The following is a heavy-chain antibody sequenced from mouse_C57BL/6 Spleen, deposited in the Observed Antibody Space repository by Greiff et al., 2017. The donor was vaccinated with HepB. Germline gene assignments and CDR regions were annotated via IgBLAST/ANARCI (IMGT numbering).Heavy chain of an antibody. CDR2: IRNKANGYTT. CDR3: ARYGAGTGYFDV. V-gene: IGHV7-3*01. J-gene: IGHJ1*03. Sequence: EVQGVESGGGLVQPGGSLSLSCAASGFTFTDYYMSWVRQPPGKALEWLGFIRNKANGYTTEYSASVKGRFTISRDNSQSILYLQMNALRAEDSATYYCARYGAGTGYFDVWGTGTTVTVSS. CDR1: GFTFTDYY. D-gene: IGHD4-1*01.